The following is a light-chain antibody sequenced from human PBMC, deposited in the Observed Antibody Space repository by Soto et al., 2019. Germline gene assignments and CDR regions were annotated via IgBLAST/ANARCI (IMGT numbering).Light chain of an antibody. V-gene: IGKV1-39*01. J-gene: IGKJ1*01. Sequence: DIQMTQSPSTLSASVGDRVTITCQASQSITTYVNWYQQKLGKAPTLLIYAASSLQSGVPSRFSGSGSGTDFTLTISSLQPEDFATYFCQQCYSSPRTFGQGTKVEI. CDR1: QSITTY. CDR3: QQCYSSPRT. CDR2: AAS.